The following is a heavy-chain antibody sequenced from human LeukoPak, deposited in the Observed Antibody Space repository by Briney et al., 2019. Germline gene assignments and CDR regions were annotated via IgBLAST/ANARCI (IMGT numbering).Heavy chain of an antibody. Sequence: ASVKVSCKASGYTFTSYGISWMRQAPGQGLEWMGGIIPLFGTPNYAQKFQGRVTIIADESASTAYMELSSLTSEDTAVYYCATTRRELLRARYFDYWGQGTLVTVSS. J-gene: IGHJ4*02. CDR1: GYTFTSYG. D-gene: IGHD1-26*01. V-gene: IGHV1-69*13. CDR2: IIPLFGTP. CDR3: ATTRRELLRARYFDY.